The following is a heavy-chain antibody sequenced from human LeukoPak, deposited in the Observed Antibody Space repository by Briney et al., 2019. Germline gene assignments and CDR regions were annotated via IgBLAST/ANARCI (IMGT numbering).Heavy chain of an antibody. V-gene: IGHV3-48*01. CDR2: TSSSSSTI. D-gene: IGHD2-21*02. J-gene: IGHJ2*01. CDR3: ARDRGTAAHWYFDL. CDR1: GFTFSSYG. Sequence: PGGTLRLSCAASGFTFSSYGMNWVRQAPGKGLEWVSYTSSSSSTIYYADSVKGRFTISRDNAKNSLYLQMNSLRAEDTAVYYCARDRGTAAHWYFDLWGRGTLVTVSS.